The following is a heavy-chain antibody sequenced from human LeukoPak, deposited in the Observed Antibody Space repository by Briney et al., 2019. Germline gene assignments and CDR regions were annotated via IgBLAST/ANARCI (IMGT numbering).Heavy chain of an antibody. V-gene: IGHV1-8*01. J-gene: IGHJ6*02. CDR1: GYTFTSYD. CDR3: AGGTYYYGSGSYYYYYGMDV. D-gene: IGHD3-10*01. Sequence: ASVKVSCKASGYTFTSYDINWVRQATGQGLEWMGWMNPNSGNTGYAQKFQGRVTMTRNTSISTAYMELSSLRSEDTAVYCCAGGTYYYGSGSYYYYYGMDVWGQGTTVTVSS. CDR2: MNPNSGNT.